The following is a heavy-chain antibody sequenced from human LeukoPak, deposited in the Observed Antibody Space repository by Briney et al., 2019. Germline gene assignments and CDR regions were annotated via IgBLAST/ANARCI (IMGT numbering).Heavy chain of an antibody. V-gene: IGHV4-39*07. CDR3: ARVSIGRFLEEYYIDY. Sequence: AETLSLTCTVSGGSISSSSYYWGWIRQPPGKGLEWIGSIYYSGSTYYNPSLKSRVTISVDTSKNQFSLKLSSVTAGDTAVYYCARVSIGRFLEEYYIDYWGEGTLVTVSS. CDR1: GGSISSSSYY. CDR2: IYYSGST. D-gene: IGHD3-3*01. J-gene: IGHJ4*02.